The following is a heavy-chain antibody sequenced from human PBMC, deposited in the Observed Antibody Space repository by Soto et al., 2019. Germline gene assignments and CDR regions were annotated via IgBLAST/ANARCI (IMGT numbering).Heavy chain of an antibody. Sequence: SQTLSLTCDISGDSVSSNSVVWNWIRQSPSRGLEWLGRTYYRSKWYNDYALSVKSRITISPDTSKNQFSLQLNSVTPVDTAVYYCARSSMIRGVPFDYWGQGTLVTVSS. D-gene: IGHD3-10*01. CDR2: TYYRSKWYN. CDR3: ARSSMIRGVPFDY. CDR1: GDSVSSNSVV. V-gene: IGHV6-1*01. J-gene: IGHJ4*02.